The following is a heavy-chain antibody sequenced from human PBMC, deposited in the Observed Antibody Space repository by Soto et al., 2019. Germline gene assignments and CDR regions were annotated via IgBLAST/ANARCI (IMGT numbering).Heavy chain of an antibody. J-gene: IGHJ6*02. CDR3: ARTYSSSWYSYLYGMDV. D-gene: IGHD6-13*01. Sequence: GASVKVSCKASGYTFTSYDINWVRQATGQGLEWMGWMNPNSGNTGYAQKFQGRVTMTRNTSISTAYMELSSLRSEDTAVYYCARTYSSSWYSYLYGMDVWGQGTTVTVSS. V-gene: IGHV1-8*01. CDR1: GYTFTSYD. CDR2: MNPNSGNT.